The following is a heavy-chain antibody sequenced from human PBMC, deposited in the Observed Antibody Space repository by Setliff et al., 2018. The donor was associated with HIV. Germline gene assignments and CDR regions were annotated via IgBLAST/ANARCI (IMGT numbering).Heavy chain of an antibody. CDR2: IYHSGST. D-gene: IGHD2-15*01. Sequence: SETLSLTCAVSGGSISSSNWWSWVRQPPGKGLEWIGEIYHSGSTNYNPSLKSRVTISVDKSKNQFSLKLSSVTAADTAVYYCARVSNCSGGSCYFYFDYWGQGTLVTVSS. V-gene: IGHV4-4*02. J-gene: IGHJ4*02. CDR3: ARVSNCSGGSCYFYFDY. CDR1: GGSISSSNW.